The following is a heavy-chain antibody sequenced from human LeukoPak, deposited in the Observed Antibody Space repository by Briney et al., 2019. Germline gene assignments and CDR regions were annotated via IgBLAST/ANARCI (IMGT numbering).Heavy chain of an antibody. CDR2: IIPILGIA. CDR3: ARGYEYYYDSSGYYSPYYFDY. D-gene: IGHD3-22*01. V-gene: IGHV1-69*04. CDR1: GGTFSSYA. Sequence: GASVKVSCKASGGTFSSYAISWVRQAPGQGLEWMGRIIPILGIANYAQKFQGRVTITADKSTSTAYMELSSLRSEDTAVYYCARGYEYYYDSSGYYSPYYFDYWGQGTLVTVSS. J-gene: IGHJ4*02.